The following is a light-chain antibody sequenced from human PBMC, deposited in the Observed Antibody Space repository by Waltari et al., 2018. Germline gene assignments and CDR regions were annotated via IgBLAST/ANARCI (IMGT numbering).Light chain of an antibody. Sequence: QSALPQPASVSVSPGQSLTISCTGTSSDVGGYNYVSWYQQHPGKAPKLMIYEVSNRPSGVSNRFSGSKSGNTASLTISGLQAEDEADYYCSSYTSSSTLYVFGTGTKVTVL. CDR3: SSYTSSSTLYV. CDR2: EVS. CDR1: SSDVGGYNY. J-gene: IGLJ1*01. V-gene: IGLV2-14*01.